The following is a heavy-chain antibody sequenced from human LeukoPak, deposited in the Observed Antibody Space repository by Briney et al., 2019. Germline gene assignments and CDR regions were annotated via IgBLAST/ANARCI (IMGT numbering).Heavy chain of an antibody. CDR2: ISGSGGST. J-gene: IGHJ6*02. V-gene: IGHV3-23*01. CDR3: AREEGDYYYYYGMDV. CDR1: GFTFSSYA. Sequence: PGGSLRLSCAASGFTFSSYAMSWVRQAPGKGLEWVSAISGSGGSTYYADSVKGRFTISRDNSKNTLYLQMNSLRAEDTAVYYCAREEGDYYYYYGMDVWGQGTTVTVSS.